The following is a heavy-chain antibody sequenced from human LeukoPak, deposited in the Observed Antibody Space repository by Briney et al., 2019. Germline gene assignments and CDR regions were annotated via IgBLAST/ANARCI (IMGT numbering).Heavy chain of an antibody. J-gene: IGHJ4*02. V-gene: IGHV4-61*01. D-gene: IGHD5-12*01. CDR1: GGSVSSGSYY. Sequence: SETLSLTCTVTGGSVSSGSYYWSWIRQPPGKGLEWIGYIYYSGNTNYNPSLKSRVTISVDTSKNQFSLKLSSVTAADTAVYYCARSYSGYDSFDYWGQGTLVTVSS. CDR2: IYYSGNT. CDR3: ARSYSGYDSFDY.